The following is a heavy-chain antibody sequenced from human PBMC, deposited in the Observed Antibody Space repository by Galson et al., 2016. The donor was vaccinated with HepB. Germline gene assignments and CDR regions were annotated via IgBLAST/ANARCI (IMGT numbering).Heavy chain of an antibody. J-gene: IGHJ6*02. Sequence: PALVKPTQTLTLTCTFSGFSLSSSGMCVSWIRQTPGKALEWLALIDWNDEKHYSTSLKTRLTVSKDTSKNQVVLRMTNMDPVDTATYYCARVREQVVYPYYYFGMDVWGQGTTVAVSS. CDR3: ARVREQVVYPYYYFGMDV. D-gene: IGHD6-6*01. CDR1: GFSLSSSGMC. CDR2: IDWNDEK. V-gene: IGHV2-70*01.